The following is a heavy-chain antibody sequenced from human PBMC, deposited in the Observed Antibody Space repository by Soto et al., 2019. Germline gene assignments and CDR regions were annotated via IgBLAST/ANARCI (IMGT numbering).Heavy chain of an antibody. CDR3: AKSQKVISTSFDY. CDR1: GFTFSSYA. V-gene: IGHV3-23*01. Sequence: GGSLRLSCVASGFTFSSYALNWVLQAPGRGLEWVSAISGSGGTTYYADSVKGRFTISRDNSKNTLFLQMNSLRAEDAAIYHCAKSQKVISTSFDYWGQGSLVTVSS. D-gene: IGHD3-22*01. J-gene: IGHJ4*02. CDR2: ISGSGGTT.